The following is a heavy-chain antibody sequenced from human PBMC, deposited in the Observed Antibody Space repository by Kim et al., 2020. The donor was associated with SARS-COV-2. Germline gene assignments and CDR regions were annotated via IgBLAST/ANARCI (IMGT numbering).Heavy chain of an antibody. V-gene: IGHV5-10-1*01. D-gene: IGHD2-2*01. Sequence: GESLKISCKGSGYSFTSYWISWVRQMPGKGLEWMGRIDPSDSYTNYSPSFQGHVTISADKSISTAYLQWSSLKASDTAMYYCARHGVVPHCSSTSCYLSDGSSDDAFDIWGQGTMVTVSS. CDR2: IDPSDSYT. J-gene: IGHJ3*02. CDR1: GYSFTSYW. CDR3: ARHGVVPHCSSTSCYLSDGSSDDAFDI.